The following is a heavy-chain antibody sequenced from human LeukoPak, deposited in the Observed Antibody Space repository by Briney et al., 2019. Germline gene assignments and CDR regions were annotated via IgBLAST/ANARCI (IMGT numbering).Heavy chain of an antibody. D-gene: IGHD1-26*01. CDR3: ARYSGSYEGDY. J-gene: IGHJ4*02. CDR1: GGSISSSSYY. CDR2: IYYSGST. Sequence: SETLSLTCTVSGGSISSSSYYWGWIRQPPGKGLEWIGSIYYSGSTYYNPSLKSRVTISVDTSKNQFSLKLSSVTAADTAVYYCARYSGSYEGDYWGQGTLVTVSS. V-gene: IGHV4-39*01.